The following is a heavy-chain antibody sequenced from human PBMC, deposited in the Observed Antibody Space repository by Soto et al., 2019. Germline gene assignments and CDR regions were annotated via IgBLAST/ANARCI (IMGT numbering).Heavy chain of an antibody. CDR2: VGGGGDNI. CDR1: GFTFSSYS. Sequence: QLLESGGGLVQPGGSLRLSCAASGFTFSSYSMNWVRQAPGKGRQWVATVGGGGDNIFYADSVKGRFTISRDDSQNMVFLQMNSLRPEDTAVYFCAKRDSGSGRSPPLINYWGQGTLVTVSS. CDR3: AKRDSGSGRSPPLINY. D-gene: IGHD3-10*01. J-gene: IGHJ4*02. V-gene: IGHV3-23*01.